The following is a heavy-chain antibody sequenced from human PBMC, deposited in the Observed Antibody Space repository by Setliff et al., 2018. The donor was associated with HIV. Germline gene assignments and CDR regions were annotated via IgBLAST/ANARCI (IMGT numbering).Heavy chain of an antibody. CDR2: IYYSGRT. D-gene: IGHD2-21*01. CDR3: ARYCGGDCYPSAYYMDV. CDR1: GGSISSGGYY. Sequence: LSLTCTVSGGSISSGGYYWSWIRQHPGKGPEWIGYIYYSGRTYYNPSLKSRVTISVDTSEIQFSLKLSSVTAAATAVYYCARYCGGDCYPSAYYMDVWGKGTTVTVSS. V-gene: IGHV4-31*03. J-gene: IGHJ6*03.